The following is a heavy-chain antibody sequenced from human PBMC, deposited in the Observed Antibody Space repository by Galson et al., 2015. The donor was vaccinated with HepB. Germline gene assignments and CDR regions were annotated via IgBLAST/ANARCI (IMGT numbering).Heavy chain of an antibody. Sequence: SLRLSCAASGFTFSGYAMHWVRQAPGKGLEWVAVISYDGSNKYYADSVKGRFTISRDNSKNTLYLQMNSLRAEDTAVYYCARDGSGDWAFLYYYYGMDVWGQGTTVTVSS. D-gene: IGHD2-21*02. CDR2: ISYDGSNK. CDR3: ARDGSGDWAFLYYYYGMDV. J-gene: IGHJ6*02. V-gene: IGHV3-30*04. CDR1: GFTFSGYA.